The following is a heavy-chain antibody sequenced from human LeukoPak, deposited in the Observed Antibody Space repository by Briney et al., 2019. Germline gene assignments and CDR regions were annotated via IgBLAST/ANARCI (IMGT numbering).Heavy chain of an antibody. CDR2: ISLDGATT. Sequence: AGGSLRLSCAASGFTFSNAWMSWVRQAPGKGLEWVSGISLDGATTYYAGSVEGRFTISRDNSKNTLYLQMNSLRADDTAVYYCVKDHGWLLYSWGQGTLVTVSS. CDR3: VKDHGWLLYS. J-gene: IGHJ4*02. V-gene: IGHV3-23*01. D-gene: IGHD3-9*01. CDR1: GFTFSNAW.